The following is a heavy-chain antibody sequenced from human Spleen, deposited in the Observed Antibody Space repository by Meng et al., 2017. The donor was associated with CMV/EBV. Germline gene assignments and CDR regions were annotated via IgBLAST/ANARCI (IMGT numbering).Heavy chain of an antibody. CDR1: STSYY. CDR3: ARGAGLSYRRPWSMAY. Sequence: STSYYLFWLRRPPGQGLLWVVSFDHAGSRTTYSQCFQGRVTMSRDTSSGTVYMALSNLTADDTAIYYCARGAGLSYRRPWSMAYWGQGTLVTVSS. V-gene: IGHV1-46*01. CDR2: FDHAGSRT. D-gene: IGHD2/OR15-2a*01. J-gene: IGHJ4*02.